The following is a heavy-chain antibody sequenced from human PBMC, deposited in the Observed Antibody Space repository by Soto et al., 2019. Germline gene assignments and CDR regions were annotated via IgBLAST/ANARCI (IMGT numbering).Heavy chain of an antibody. V-gene: IGHV3-23*01. CDR3: ARDLGYYDSSGYFDY. CDR2: ISGSGDST. J-gene: IGHJ4*02. CDR1: GFTFSNNA. Sequence: GGSLRLSCAASGFTFSNNAMSWVRQAPGKGLEWVSAISGSGDSTYYADSVKGRFTVSRDNSKNTVSLQMSSLRAEDTAVYYCARDLGYYDSSGYFDYWGQGTLVTVSS. D-gene: IGHD3-22*01.